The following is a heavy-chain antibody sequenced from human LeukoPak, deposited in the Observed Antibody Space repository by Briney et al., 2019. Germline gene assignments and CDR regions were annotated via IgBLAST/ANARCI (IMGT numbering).Heavy chain of an antibody. CDR1: GFTFSSYS. J-gene: IGHJ4*02. D-gene: IGHD6-13*01. Sequence: GGSLRLSCAASGFTFSSYSINWVRRAPGKGLEWVSSISSSSSYIYYADSVKGRFPISRDNNKNSLYLQMNSLRAEDTAVYYCARDFVIAAAGDYFDYWGQGTLVTVSS. CDR2: ISSSSSYI. CDR3: ARDFVIAAAGDYFDY. V-gene: IGHV3-21*01.